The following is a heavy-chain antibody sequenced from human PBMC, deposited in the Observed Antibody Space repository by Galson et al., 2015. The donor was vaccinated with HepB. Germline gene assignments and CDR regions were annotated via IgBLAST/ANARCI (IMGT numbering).Heavy chain of an antibody. Sequence: SVKVSCKASGGTFSSYAISWVRQAPGQGLEWMGRIIPILNIANSAQKFQGRVTITADKSTSTAYMELSSLRSEDTAVYYCAREKGETTVSRGDWFDPWGQGTLVTVSS. CDR3: AREKGETTVSRGDWFDP. CDR1: GGTFSSYA. J-gene: IGHJ5*02. V-gene: IGHV1-69*04. CDR2: IIPILNIA. D-gene: IGHD4-11*01.